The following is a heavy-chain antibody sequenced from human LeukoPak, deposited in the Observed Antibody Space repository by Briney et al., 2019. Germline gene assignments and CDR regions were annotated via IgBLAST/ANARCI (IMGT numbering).Heavy chain of an antibody. Sequence: GASVKVSCKASGYTFTGYYMHWVPQAPGQGLEWMGRINPNSGGTNYAQKLQGRVTMTRDTSISTAYMELSRLRSDDTAVYYCARGGLNFDWLLYFDYWGQGTLVTVSS. CDR1: GYTFTGYY. J-gene: IGHJ4*02. CDR2: INPNSGGT. CDR3: ARGGLNFDWLLYFDY. D-gene: IGHD3-9*01. V-gene: IGHV1-2*06.